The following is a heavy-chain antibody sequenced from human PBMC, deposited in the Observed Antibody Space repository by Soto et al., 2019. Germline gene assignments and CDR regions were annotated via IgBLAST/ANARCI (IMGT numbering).Heavy chain of an antibody. J-gene: IGHJ4*02. V-gene: IGHV3-30*03. CDR2: ISYDGNNK. CDR3: ARDWAEIGTGYYQLDS. CDR1: GFTFSSYS. Sequence: GGSLRLSCKASGFTFSSYSMHWARQAPGKGLGWVAGISYDGNNKYYPDSVKGRFTISRDNFGNTLYLEINRLRTEDMAVYYCARDWAEIGTGYYQLDSWGQGTLVTVSS. D-gene: IGHD3-22*01.